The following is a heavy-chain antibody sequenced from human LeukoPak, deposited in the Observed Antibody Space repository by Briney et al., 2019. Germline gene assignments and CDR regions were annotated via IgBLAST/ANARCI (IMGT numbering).Heavy chain of an antibody. D-gene: IGHD4-23*01. CDR3: ARAAVVTSPFDY. V-gene: IGHV3-48*04. CDR2: ISSSGGTI. J-gene: IGHJ4*02. CDR1: GFTFSSYA. Sequence: GGSLRLSCAASGFTFSSYAMSWVRRAPGKGLEWVSYISSSGGTIYFADSVKDRFTISRDNAKNSLDLQMNSLRAEDTAMYYCARAAVVTSPFDYWGQGTLVTVSS.